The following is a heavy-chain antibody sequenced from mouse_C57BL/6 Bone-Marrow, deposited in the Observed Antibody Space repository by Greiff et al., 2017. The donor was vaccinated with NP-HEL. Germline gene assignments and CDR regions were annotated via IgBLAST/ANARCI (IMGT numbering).Heavy chain of an antibody. CDR1: GYAFSSSW. CDR2: IYPGDGDT. Sequence: QVQLLQSGPELVKPGASVKISCTASGYAFSSSWMNWVQQRPGKGLEWIGRIYPGDGDTNYNGKFKGKATLTADKSSSTAYKQLSSLTSEDSAVYFCARSYYGSSFWYFDVWGTGTTVTVSS. CDR3: ARSYYGSSFWYFDV. V-gene: IGHV1-82*01. J-gene: IGHJ1*03. D-gene: IGHD1-1*01.